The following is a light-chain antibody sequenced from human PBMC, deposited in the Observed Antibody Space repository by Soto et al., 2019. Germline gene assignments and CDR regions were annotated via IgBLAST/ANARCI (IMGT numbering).Light chain of an antibody. CDR3: QQRSAGVT. Sequence: SPASLSLSALEKSTLSCRASPSISNYLAWYQHKPGQAPRLLIYDASNRATATPPRFSGSGSGTDLTLTISSLEPEDFAVYYCQQRSAGVTFGQGTRLEIK. V-gene: IGKV3-11*01. J-gene: IGKJ5*01. CDR1: PSISNY. CDR2: DAS.